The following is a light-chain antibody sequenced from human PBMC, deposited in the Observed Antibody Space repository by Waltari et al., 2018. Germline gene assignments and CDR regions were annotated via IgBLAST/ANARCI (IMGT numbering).Light chain of an antibody. Sequence: EIVLTQSPATLSLSPGERATLSCRASQSVSSYLAWYQQKPGQAPRLLIYDASNRATGSPARFSGSGSGTDFTLTISSLEPEDFALYYCQHRINWPLTFGGGTKVEIK. CDR2: DAS. CDR3: QHRINWPLT. J-gene: IGKJ4*01. CDR1: QSVSSY. V-gene: IGKV3-11*01.